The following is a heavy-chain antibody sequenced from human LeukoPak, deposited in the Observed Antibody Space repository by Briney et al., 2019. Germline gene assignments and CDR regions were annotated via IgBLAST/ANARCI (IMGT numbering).Heavy chain of an antibody. Sequence: ASVKVSCKASGYTFTSYYMHWVRQAPGQGLEWMGWIHIYRGNTNYAQKFQGRVTMTRDMSTSTVYMELSSLRSEDTAVYYCARDWDRYYDSSGYYYVDDYWGQGTLVTVSS. CDR1: GYTFTSYY. CDR2: IHIYRGNT. CDR3: ARDWDRYYDSSGYYYVDDY. J-gene: IGHJ4*02. V-gene: IGHV1-46*01. D-gene: IGHD3-22*01.